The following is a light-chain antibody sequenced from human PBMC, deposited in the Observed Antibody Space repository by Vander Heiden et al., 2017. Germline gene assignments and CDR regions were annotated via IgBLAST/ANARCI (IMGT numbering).Light chain of an antibody. CDR1: QSVSSY. CDR2: DAS. Sequence: EIVFTQSPATLSLSPGERASLSCRASQSVSSYLACYQQKPGQAPRLLIYDASNRANGIPDRFSGSGSGTDFTLTSSSLEPEDFAVYYRQHRSNSHSFGQGTQLEIK. V-gene: IGKV3-11*01. CDR3: QHRSNSHS. J-gene: IGKJ5*01.